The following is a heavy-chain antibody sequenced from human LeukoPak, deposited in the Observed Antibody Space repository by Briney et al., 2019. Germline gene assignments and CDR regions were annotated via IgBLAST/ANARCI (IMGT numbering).Heavy chain of an antibody. V-gene: IGHV1-18*01. CDR2: ISAYNGNR. Sequence: ASVKVSCKASGYTFTSYGISWVRQAPGQGLEWMGWISAYNGNRNYAQRFQGRVTMTRDTSISTAYMELSRLRSDDTAVYYCASYGDYEGYYYYYYMDVWGKGTTVTVSS. J-gene: IGHJ6*03. CDR1: GYTFTSYG. D-gene: IGHD4-17*01. CDR3: ASYGDYEGYYYYYYMDV.